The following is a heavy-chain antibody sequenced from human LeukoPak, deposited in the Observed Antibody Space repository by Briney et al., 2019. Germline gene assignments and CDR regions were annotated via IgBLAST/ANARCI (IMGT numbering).Heavy chain of an antibody. V-gene: IGHV3-23*01. CDR2: ISATSGRI. D-gene: IGHD1-1*01. Sequence: GGSLRLSCAASGFTFSSYAMTWVRQAPGKGLEWVSTISATSGRISYAASVSGRFTISRDNSKNTLYLQMNSLRAEDTAVYYCAKKGERTTGKLTWFDPWGQGTLVTVSS. CDR1: GFTFSSYA. CDR3: AKKGERTTGKLTWFDP. J-gene: IGHJ5*02.